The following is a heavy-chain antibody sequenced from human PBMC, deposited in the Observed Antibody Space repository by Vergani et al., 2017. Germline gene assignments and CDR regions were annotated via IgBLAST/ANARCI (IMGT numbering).Heavy chain of an antibody. CDR2: INPSGGHT. CDR3: ARGGYGIWTGYRY. J-gene: IGHJ4*02. Sequence: QVQVVQSGAEVKKSGASVKVSCKTSGYTFSNYYMHWVRQAPGQGLEWMGIINPSGGHTNYAQKFQGRVTMTRDTSTSTVYMEVSSLRSEDTAIYYCARGGYGIWTGYRYWVQGTLVTVSA. D-gene: IGHD3-9*01. V-gene: IGHV1-46*03. CDR1: GYTFSNYY.